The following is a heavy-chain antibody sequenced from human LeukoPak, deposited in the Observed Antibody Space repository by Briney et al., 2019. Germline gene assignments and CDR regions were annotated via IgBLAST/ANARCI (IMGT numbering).Heavy chain of an antibody. D-gene: IGHD2-15*01. J-gene: IGHJ6*03. CDR3: ARAVSGGYCSGGSCYVYYYYYMDV. Sequence: SETLSLTCAVYGGSFSGYYWSWIRQPPGKGLEWIGEINHSGSTNYNPSLKSRVTISVDTSKNQFSLKLSSVTAADTAVYYCARAVSGGYCSGGSCYVYYYYYMDVWGKGTTVTVSS. CDR2: INHSGST. CDR1: GGSFSGYY. V-gene: IGHV4-34*01.